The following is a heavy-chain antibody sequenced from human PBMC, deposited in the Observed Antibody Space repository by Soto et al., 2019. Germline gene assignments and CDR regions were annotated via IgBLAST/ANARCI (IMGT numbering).Heavy chain of an antibody. D-gene: IGHD3-16*01. V-gene: IGHV3-74*01. CDR2: INGPGGST. CDR1: GFTFNTYW. J-gene: IGHJ3*02. CDR3: ARGFWMTTFGDGGFDI. Sequence: EVQLVESGGGLIQPGGSLRLSCAASGFTFNTYWMHWVRQAPGKGLVWVSRINGPGGSTSYAVSVKGRFTISRDSAKNLRSLQMHRLTAEDTGVYYCARGFWMTTFGDGGFDIWGQGTMVTVSS.